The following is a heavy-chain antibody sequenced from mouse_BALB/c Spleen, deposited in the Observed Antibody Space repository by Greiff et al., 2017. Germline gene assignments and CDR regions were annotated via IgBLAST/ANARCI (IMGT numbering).Heavy chain of an antibody. CDR2: IWWNDNK. J-gene: IGHJ4*01. Sequence: QVTLKVSGPGILQPSQTLSLTCSFSGFSLSTYGIGVGWIRQPSGKGLEWLAHIWWNDNKYYNTALKSRLTISKDTSNNQVFLKIASVDTADTATYYCARIGDYAMDYWGQGTSVTVSS. CDR1: GFSLSTYGIG. CDR3: ARIGDYAMDY. V-gene: IGHV8-11*01.